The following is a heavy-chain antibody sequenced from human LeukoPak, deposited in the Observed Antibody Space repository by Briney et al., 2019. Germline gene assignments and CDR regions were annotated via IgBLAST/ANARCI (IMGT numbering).Heavy chain of an antibody. CDR2: IIPIFGTA. J-gene: IGHJ6*03. CDR3: ARSRYYYYYMDV. CDR1: GGTFSSYA. V-gene: IGHV1-69*13. Sequence: ASVKVSCKASGGTFSSYAISWVRQAPGQGLEWMGGIIPIFGTANYAQKFQGRVTITADESTSTAYMELSSLRSEDTAVYYCARSRYYYYYMDVWGKGTAVTVSS.